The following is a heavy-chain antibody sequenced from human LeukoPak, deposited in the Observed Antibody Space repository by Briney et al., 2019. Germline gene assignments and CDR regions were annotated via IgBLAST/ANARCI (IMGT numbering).Heavy chain of an antibody. V-gene: IGHV4-4*07. CDR1: GGSISSYY. Sequence: PSETLSLTCTVSGGSISSYYWSWIRQPAGKGLEWIGRIYTSGSTNYNPSLKSRVTISVDTSKNQFSLKLSSVTAADTAVYYCARVPLYGVIAAAGPSDYWGQGTLVTVSS. CDR3: ARVPLYGVIAAAGPSDY. CDR2: IYTSGST. J-gene: IGHJ4*02. D-gene: IGHD6-13*01.